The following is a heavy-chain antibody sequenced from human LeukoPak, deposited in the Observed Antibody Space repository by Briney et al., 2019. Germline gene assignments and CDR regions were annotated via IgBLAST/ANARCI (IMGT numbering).Heavy chain of an antibody. J-gene: IGHJ4*02. Sequence: PGGSLRLSCAASGFTFNTYAMSWVRQAPGKGLEWVSGISGSDDTYFANSVKGRLTISRDNSKNTLYLQLNSLRAEDTAVYYCAKQRRDGYNTNYYFDDWGQGTLVTVSS. V-gene: IGHV3-23*01. CDR3: AKQRRDGYNTNYYFDD. D-gene: IGHD5-24*01. CDR1: GFTFNTYA. CDR2: ISGSDDT.